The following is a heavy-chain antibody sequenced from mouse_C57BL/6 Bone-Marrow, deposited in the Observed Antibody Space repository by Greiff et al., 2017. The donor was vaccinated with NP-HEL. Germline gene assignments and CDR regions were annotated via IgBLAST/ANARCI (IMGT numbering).Heavy chain of an antibody. CDR3: ARYDGYFHYAMDY. Sequence: VQLQQPGAELVRPGSSVKLSCKASGYTFTSYWVHWVKQRPIQGLEWIGNIDPSDSETHYNQKFKDKATLTVDKSSSTAYMQLSSLTSAASAVYYCARYDGYFHYAMDYWGQGTSVTVSS. CDR2: IDPSDSET. J-gene: IGHJ4*01. D-gene: IGHD2-3*01. V-gene: IGHV1-52*01. CDR1: GYTFTSYW.